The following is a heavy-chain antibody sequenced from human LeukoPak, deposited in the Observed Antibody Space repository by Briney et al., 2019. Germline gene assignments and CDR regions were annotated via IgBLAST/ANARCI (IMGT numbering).Heavy chain of an antibody. CDR1: GFTFSTYG. V-gene: IGHV3-48*04. D-gene: IGHD3-10*02. CDR2: ISGSGSTI. Sequence: GGSLRLSCAASGFTFSTYGMHWVRQAPGKGLEWVSYISGSGSTIYYADSVKGRFTISRDNAKNSLYLQMNSLRAEDTAVYYCAELGITMIGGVWGKGTTVTISS. J-gene: IGHJ6*04. CDR3: AELGITMIGGV.